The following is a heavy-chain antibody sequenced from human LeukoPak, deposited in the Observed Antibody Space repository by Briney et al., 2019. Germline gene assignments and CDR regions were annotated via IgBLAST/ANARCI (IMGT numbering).Heavy chain of an antibody. Sequence: GASVKVSCKASGGTFSSYAISWVRQAPGQGLEWMGRIIPILGTANYAQKFQGRVTITTDESTSTAYMELSSLRSEDTAVYYCARGLVGATTQGRLDIWGQGTMVTVSS. J-gene: IGHJ3*02. CDR1: GGTFSSYA. D-gene: IGHD1-26*01. V-gene: IGHV1-69*11. CDR3: ARGLVGATTQGRLDI. CDR2: IIPILGTA.